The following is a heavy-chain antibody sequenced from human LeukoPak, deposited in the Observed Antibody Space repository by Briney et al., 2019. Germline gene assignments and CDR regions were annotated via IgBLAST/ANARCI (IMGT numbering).Heavy chain of an antibody. V-gene: IGHV1-46*01. D-gene: IGHD3-10*01. Sequence: ASVKVSCKASGYTFTGYYMHWVRQAPGQGLEWMGIISPSGGSTSYAQKFQGRVTMTRDTSTSTVYMELSSLRSEDTAVYYCARGYYYGSGSSYNFDYWGQGTLVTVSS. CDR3: ARGYYYGSGSSYNFDY. CDR1: GYTFTGYY. J-gene: IGHJ4*02. CDR2: ISPSGGST.